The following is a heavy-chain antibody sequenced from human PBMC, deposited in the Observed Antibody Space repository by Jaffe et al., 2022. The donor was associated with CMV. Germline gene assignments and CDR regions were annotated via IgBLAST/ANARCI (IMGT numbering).Heavy chain of an antibody. Sequence: QVQLQESGPGLVKPSETLSLTCTVSGASISSYYYNWIRQSAGKGLEWIGRIYTSGSTNYNPSLKSRVTMSVDTSKNQFSLKVTSVTAADTAVYYCARSYYYDSSGYYYAFDIWGQGTMVTVSS. D-gene: IGHD3-22*01. CDR1: GASISSYY. J-gene: IGHJ3*02. CDR2: IYTSGST. V-gene: IGHV4-4*07. CDR3: ARSYYYDSSGYYYAFDI.